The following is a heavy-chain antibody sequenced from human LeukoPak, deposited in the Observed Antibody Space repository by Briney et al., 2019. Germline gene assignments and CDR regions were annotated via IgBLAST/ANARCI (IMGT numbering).Heavy chain of an antibody. D-gene: IGHD3-22*01. V-gene: IGHV4-4*07. CDR2: LYTSGST. CDR3: ASDYFDRTGYYGFIY. CDR1: GGSITDYH. J-gene: IGHJ4*02. Sequence: SQTLSLTCTVSGGSITDYHWIWIRQPAGKGLEWIGRLYTSGSTNYNPSLKSRVSMSVDTSKKQFSLRLSSVTAADTAIYYCASDYFDRTGYYGFIYWGQGSLVTISS.